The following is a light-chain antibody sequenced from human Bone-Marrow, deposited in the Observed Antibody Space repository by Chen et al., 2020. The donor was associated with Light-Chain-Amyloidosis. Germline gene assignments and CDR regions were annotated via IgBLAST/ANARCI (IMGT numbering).Light chain of an antibody. J-gene: IGLJ2*01. CDR3: QSADSSGTYEVI. CDR2: RDT. V-gene: IGLV3-25*03. Sequence: SYELTQPPSVSVSTGQTARITCSGDDLPTENVYWYQQKPGQAPVLVIHRDTERPSGISERFSGSSSGTTATLTISGVQAEDEADYHCQSADSSGTYEVIFGGGTKLTVL. CDR1: DLPTEN.